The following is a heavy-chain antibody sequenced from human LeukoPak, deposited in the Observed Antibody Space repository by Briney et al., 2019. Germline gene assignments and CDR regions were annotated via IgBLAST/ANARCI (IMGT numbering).Heavy chain of an antibody. D-gene: IGHD6-19*01. CDR3: ARECNPVAGTAIRFDP. Sequence: ASVKVSCKASGGTFISYAISWVRQAPGQGLEWMGGIIPIFGTANYAQKFQGRVTITADESTSTAYMGLSSLRSEDTAVYYCARECNPVAGTAIRFDPWGQGTLVTVSS. CDR2: IIPIFGTA. J-gene: IGHJ5*02. V-gene: IGHV1-69*13. CDR1: GGTFISYA.